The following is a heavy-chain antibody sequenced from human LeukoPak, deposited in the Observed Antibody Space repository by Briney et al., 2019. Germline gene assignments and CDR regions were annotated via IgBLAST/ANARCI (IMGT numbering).Heavy chain of an antibody. Sequence: SETLSLTCAVYGGSFSGYYWSWIRQPPGKGLEWIGEINHSGSTNYNPSLKSRVTISVDTSKNQFSLKLSSVTAADTAVYYCEYYDSSGLSYGMDVWGQGTTVTVSS. D-gene: IGHD3-22*01. CDR1: GGSFSGYY. CDR2: INHSGST. V-gene: IGHV4-34*01. CDR3: EYYDSSGLSYGMDV. J-gene: IGHJ6*02.